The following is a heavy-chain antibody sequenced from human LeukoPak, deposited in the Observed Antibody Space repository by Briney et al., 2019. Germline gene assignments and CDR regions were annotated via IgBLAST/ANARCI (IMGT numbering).Heavy chain of an antibody. D-gene: IGHD6-6*01. Sequence: RGSLRLSCAASGFTFSSYSMNWVRQAPGKGLEWVSSISSSSSYIYYADSVKGRFTISRDNAKNSLYLQMNSLRAEDTAVYYCARDKQLVPDYWGQGTLVTVSS. CDR1: GFTFSSYS. V-gene: IGHV3-21*01. J-gene: IGHJ4*02. CDR2: ISSSSSYI. CDR3: ARDKQLVPDY.